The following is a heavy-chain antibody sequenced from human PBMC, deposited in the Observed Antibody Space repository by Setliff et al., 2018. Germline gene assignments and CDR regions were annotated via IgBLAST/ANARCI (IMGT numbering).Heavy chain of an antibody. D-gene: IGHD2-15*01. Sequence: ETLSLTCTVSGYSISSGYYWGWIRQPPGKGLEWIGSIYHSGSTYYNPSLKSRVTISVDTSKNQFSLKLSSVTAADTAVYYCARSICSGSYCSYDAYDIWGQGTMVTVSS. CDR2: IYHSGST. CDR3: ARSICSGSYCSYDAYDI. J-gene: IGHJ3*02. V-gene: IGHV4-38-2*02. CDR1: GYSISSGYY.